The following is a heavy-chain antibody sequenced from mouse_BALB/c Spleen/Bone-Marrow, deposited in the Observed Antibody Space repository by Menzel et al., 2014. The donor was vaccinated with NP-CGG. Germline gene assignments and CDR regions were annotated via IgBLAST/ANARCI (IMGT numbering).Heavy chain of an antibody. Sequence: VQLQQSGAELVKPGASVKLSCTASGCNIKDTYMHWVKQRPEQGLEWIARIDPANGNTKYDPKFQGKATITADTSSNPAYLQLSSLTSEDPSVYYCARGDFGAFAYWGQGTLVTVSA. V-gene: IGHV14-3*02. CDR3: ARGDFGAFAY. J-gene: IGHJ3*01. CDR1: GCNIKDTY. D-gene: IGHD2-13*01. CDR2: IDPANGNT.